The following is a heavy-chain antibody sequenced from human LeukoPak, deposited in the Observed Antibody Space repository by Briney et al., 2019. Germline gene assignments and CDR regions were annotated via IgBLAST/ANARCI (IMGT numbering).Heavy chain of an antibody. V-gene: IGHV1-69*01. J-gene: IGHJ4*02. Sequence: SLKVSCKASGGTFSSYAISWVRQAPGQGLEWMGGIIPIFGTANYAQKFQGRVTITADESTSTAYMELSSLRSEDTAVYYCASGEYCGGDCYSDYWGQGTLVTVSS. CDR3: ASGEYCGGDCYSDY. CDR2: IIPIFGTA. CDR1: GGTFSSYA. D-gene: IGHD2-21*01.